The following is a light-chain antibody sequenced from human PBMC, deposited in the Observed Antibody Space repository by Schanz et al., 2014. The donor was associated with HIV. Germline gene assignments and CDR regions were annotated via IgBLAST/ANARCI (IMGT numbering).Light chain of an antibody. CDR1: QRLSSSY. J-gene: IGKJ4*01. CDR2: GAS. V-gene: IGKV3-20*01. Sequence: EIVLTQSPVILSLSPGGRATLSCGASQRLSSSYLAWYQQKRDQPPRLLIYGASSRATGIPDRFSGSGSGTDFTLTISSLEPEDFAVYYCQYFGNSGGTFGGGTKVEIK. CDR3: QYFGNSGGT.